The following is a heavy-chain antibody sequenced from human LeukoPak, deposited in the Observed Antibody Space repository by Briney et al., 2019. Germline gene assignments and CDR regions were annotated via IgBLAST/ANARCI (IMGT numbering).Heavy chain of an antibody. CDR3: ARGNSGSYSQDWFDP. CDR2: ISWNSGTI. Sequence: GGSLRLSCAASGFTFSSYWMHWVRQAPGKGLEWVSGISWNSGTIGYADSVKGRFTISRDNAKNSLYLQMNSLRDDDMALYYCARGNSGSYSQDWFDPWGQGTLVTVSS. J-gene: IGHJ5*02. CDR1: GFTFSSYW. V-gene: IGHV3-9*03. D-gene: IGHD1-26*01.